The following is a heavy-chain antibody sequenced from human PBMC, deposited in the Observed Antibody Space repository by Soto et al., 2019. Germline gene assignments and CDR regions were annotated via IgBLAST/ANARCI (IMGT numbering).Heavy chain of an antibody. CDR2: IIPILGIA. J-gene: IGHJ6*02. CDR1: GGTFSSYT. D-gene: IGHD6-19*01. Sequence: SVKVSCKASGGTFSSYTISWVRQAPGQGLEWMGRIIPILGIANYAQKFQGRVTITADKSTSTAYMELSSLRSEDTAVYYCATLIAVAGKGDYYGMDVWGQGTTVTVSS. V-gene: IGHV1-69*02. CDR3: ATLIAVAGKGDYYGMDV.